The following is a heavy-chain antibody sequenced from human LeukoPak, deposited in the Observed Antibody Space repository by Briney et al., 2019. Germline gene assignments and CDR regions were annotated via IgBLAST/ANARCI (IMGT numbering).Heavy chain of an antibody. D-gene: IGHD5-24*01. Sequence: GGSLRLSCVASGFSFSDYGMNWVRQAPGKGLEWVSSISSSSSYIYYADSMKGRFTISRDNAKNSLYLQMNSLRAGDTAVYYCARTIEMATISYFDYWGQGTLVTVSS. CDR1: GFSFSDYG. V-gene: IGHV3-21*01. J-gene: IGHJ4*02. CDR2: ISSSSSYI. CDR3: ARTIEMATISYFDY.